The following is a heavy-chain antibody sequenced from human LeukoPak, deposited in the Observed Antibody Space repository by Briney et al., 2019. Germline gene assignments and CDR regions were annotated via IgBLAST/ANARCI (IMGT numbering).Heavy chain of an antibody. CDR2: ISADGSFT. J-gene: IGHJ6*02. Sequence: PGGSLRLSCAASGFTFSSYWMHWVRQAPGKGLVWVTRISADGSFTLYADSVKGRFTISRDNAKNSLYLQMNSLRAEDTAVYYCARDLSYCTITSCSYYYYGMDVWGQGTTVTVSS. CDR1: GFTFSSYW. CDR3: ARDLSYCTITSCSYYYYGMDV. V-gene: IGHV3-74*01. D-gene: IGHD2-2*01.